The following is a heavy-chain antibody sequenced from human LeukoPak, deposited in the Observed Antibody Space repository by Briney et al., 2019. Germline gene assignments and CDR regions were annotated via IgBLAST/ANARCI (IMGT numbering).Heavy chain of an antibody. D-gene: IGHD2-8*01. Sequence: ASVTVSCKASGGTFSSYAISWVRQAPGQGVEWMGRIIPIVCIANYAQKFHGRFTIPADKSTSTAYMDLSSLRSEDTAVYYCAMDCTNGVCPDYYYYGMDVWGQGTTVTVSS. CDR2: IIPIVCIA. V-gene: IGHV1-69*04. CDR3: AMDCTNGVCPDYYYYGMDV. J-gene: IGHJ6*02. CDR1: GGTFSSYA.